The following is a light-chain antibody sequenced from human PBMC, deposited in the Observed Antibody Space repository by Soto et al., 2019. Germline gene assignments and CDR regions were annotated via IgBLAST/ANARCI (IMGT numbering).Light chain of an antibody. V-gene: IGKV3-20*01. Sequence: EIVLTQSPGTLSLSPGERATLSCRASQSVSSSYLAWYQQKPGQAPRLLIYGASSRATGITDRFSGSVSGTDFTLTISRLEPEDFAVYYCQQYGSSPWTVGQGTKVEI. CDR1: QSVSSSY. J-gene: IGKJ1*01. CDR2: GAS. CDR3: QQYGSSPWT.